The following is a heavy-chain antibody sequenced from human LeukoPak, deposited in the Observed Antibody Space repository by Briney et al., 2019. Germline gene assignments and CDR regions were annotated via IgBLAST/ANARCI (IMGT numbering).Heavy chain of an antibody. CDR2: IYYSGST. Sequence: SETLSLTCTVSGGSISSYYWSWIRHPPGKGLEWIGYIYYSGSTNYNPSLKSRVTISVDTSKNQFSLKLSSVTAADTAVYYCARVGRYSSSWYDYWGQGTLVTVSS. V-gene: IGHV4-59*01. CDR3: ARVGRYSSSWYDY. J-gene: IGHJ4*02. CDR1: GGSISSYY. D-gene: IGHD6-13*01.